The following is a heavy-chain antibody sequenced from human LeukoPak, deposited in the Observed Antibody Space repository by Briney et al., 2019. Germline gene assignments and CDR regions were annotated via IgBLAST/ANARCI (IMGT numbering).Heavy chain of an antibody. CDR2: IYYSGTT. D-gene: IGHD3-10*01. CDR3: ARVLRPMASQYYFDY. CDR1: GASNNTYY. V-gene: IGHV4-59*01. J-gene: IGHJ4*02. Sequence: SETLSLTCTVSGASNNTYYWSWIRQPPGKGLEWIGYIYYSGTTSYNPSLKTRVTISIDTSKNQFSLKLSSVTAADTAVYYCARVLRPMASQYYFDYWGQGTLVTVSS.